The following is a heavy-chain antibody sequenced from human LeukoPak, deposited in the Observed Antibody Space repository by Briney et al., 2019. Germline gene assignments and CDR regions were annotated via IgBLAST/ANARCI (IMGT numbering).Heavy chain of an antibody. CDR2: INHSGST. D-gene: IGHD6-13*01. CDR1: GGSFSGYY. CDR3: ARSRGNWFDP. J-gene: IGHJ5*02. Sequence: PSETLSLTCAVYGGSFSGYYWSWIRQPPGKGLEWIGEINHSGSTNYNPSLKSRVTISVDTSKNQFPLKLSSVTAADTAVYYCARSRGNWFDPWGQGTLVTVSS. V-gene: IGHV4-34*01.